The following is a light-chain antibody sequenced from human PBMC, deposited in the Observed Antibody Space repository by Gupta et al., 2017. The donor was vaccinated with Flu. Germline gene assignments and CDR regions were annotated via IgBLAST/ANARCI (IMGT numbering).Light chain of an antibody. CDR2: EVS. CDR3: SSYTSSSTHYV. V-gene: IGLV2-14*01. CDR1: SSDVGGYNY. J-gene: IGLJ1*01. Sequence: QSALTQPASVSGSPGQSITISCTGTSSDVGGYNYVSWYQQHPGKSPKLMIYEVSNRPSGVTHRFSGSKSGNAASLTISGLQADDDADYYCSSYTSSSTHYVFGTGTKVTVL.